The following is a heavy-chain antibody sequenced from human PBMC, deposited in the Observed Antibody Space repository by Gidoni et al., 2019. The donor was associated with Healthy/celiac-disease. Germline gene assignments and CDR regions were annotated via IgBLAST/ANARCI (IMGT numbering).Heavy chain of an antibody. CDR3: ARGTSCSSTSCYSRWFDP. CDR2: INHSGST. Sequence: QVQLQQWGAGLLKPSETLSLTCAVYGGSFSGYYCSWIRQPPGKGLEWIGEINHSGSTNDNPSLKSRVTISVDTFKNQFSLKLSSVTAADTAVYYCARGTSCSSTSCYSRWFDPWGQGTLVTVSS. CDR1: GGSFSGYY. D-gene: IGHD2-2*01. J-gene: IGHJ5*02. V-gene: IGHV4-34*01.